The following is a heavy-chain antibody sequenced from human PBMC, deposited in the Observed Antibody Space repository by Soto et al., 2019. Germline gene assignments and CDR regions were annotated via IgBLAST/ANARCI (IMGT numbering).Heavy chain of an antibody. CDR1: GFTFSSYG. V-gene: IGHV3-33*01. J-gene: IGHJ4*02. CDR3: ARDLIGDDITDY. Sequence: QVQLVESGGGVVQPGRSLRLSCAASGFTFSSYGMHWVRQAPGKGLAWVAVIWYDGSNKYYADSVKGRFTISRDNSKNTRYLQMNSLRAEDTAVYYCARDLIGDDITDYWGQGTLVTVSS. D-gene: IGHD3-10*01. CDR2: IWYDGSNK.